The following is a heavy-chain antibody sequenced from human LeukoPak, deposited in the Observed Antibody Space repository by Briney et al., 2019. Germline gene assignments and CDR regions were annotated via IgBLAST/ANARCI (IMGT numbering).Heavy chain of an antibody. V-gene: IGHV3-33*01. J-gene: IGHJ4*02. Sequence: GGSLRLSCAASGFTFSSYGMHWVRQAPGKGLEWVAVIWFDGSNKYYADSVKGRFTISRDNSKNTLYLQMNSLRAEDTAVYYCARPDYDSSGYADYWGQGTLITVSS. CDR3: ARPDYDSSGYADY. CDR1: GFTFSSYG. D-gene: IGHD3-22*01. CDR2: IWFDGSNK.